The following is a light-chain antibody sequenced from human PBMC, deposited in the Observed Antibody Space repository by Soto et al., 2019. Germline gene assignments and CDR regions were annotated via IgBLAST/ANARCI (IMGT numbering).Light chain of an antibody. J-gene: IGKJ5*01. V-gene: IGKV3-20*01. CDR2: GAS. CDR3: QQYGSSIT. CDR1: QSVSNTY. Sequence: EIVMTQSPAALSVSPGERATLSCRASQSVSNTYLAWYQQKPGQTPRLLIYGASSRATGIPDRFSGSGSGTDFTLTISRLEPEDFAVYYCQQYGSSITFGQGTRLEIK.